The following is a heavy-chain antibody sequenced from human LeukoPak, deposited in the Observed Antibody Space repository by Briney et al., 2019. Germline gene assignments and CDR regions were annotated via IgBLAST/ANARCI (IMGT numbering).Heavy chain of an antibody. Sequence: PSETLSLTCAVYGGSFSGYYWSWIRQPPGKGLEWIGEINHSGSTNYNPSLKSRATISVDTSKNQFSLKLSSVTAADTAVYYCGGSSYYYDSSGYNDDAFDIWGQGTMVTVSS. CDR3: GGSSYYYDSSGYNDDAFDI. CDR2: INHSGST. J-gene: IGHJ3*02. CDR1: GGSFSGYY. D-gene: IGHD3-22*01. V-gene: IGHV4-34*01.